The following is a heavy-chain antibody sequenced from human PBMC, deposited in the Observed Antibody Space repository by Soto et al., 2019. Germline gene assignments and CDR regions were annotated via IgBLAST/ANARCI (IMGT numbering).Heavy chain of an antibody. CDR1: GGSFSGYC. CDR2: IDHSGYT. J-gene: IGHJ5*02. V-gene: IGHV4-34*01. D-gene: IGHD1-1*01. CDR3: VRDGTKTLRDWFDP. Sequence: PSETLSLTCAVYGGSFSGYCWNWIRQPPGKGLEWIGEIDHSGYTNYNPSLKSRVTISVDTSKEQFSLKLRSVTAADTAVYYCVRDGTKTLRDWFDPWGQGISVTVSS.